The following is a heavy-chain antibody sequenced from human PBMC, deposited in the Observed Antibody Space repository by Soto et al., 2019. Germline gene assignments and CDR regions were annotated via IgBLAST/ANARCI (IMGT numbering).Heavy chain of an antibody. Sequence: GVCMRISLSASRLPVSSYAMSWVRTAPGKGLEWVSAISGSGGSTYYADSVKGRFTISRDNSKNTLYLQMNSLRAEDTAVYYCAKIGIAAETDDYWGQGTLVTVAP. CDR1: RLPVSSYA. CDR2: ISGSGGST. V-gene: IGHV3-23*01. CDR3: AKIGIAAETDDY. J-gene: IGHJ4*02. D-gene: IGHD6-25*01.